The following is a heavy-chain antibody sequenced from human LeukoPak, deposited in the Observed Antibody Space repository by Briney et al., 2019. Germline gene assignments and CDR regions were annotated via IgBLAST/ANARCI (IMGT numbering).Heavy chain of an antibody. V-gene: IGHV1-2*02. J-gene: IGHJ5*02. CDR3: ARVRNFYIDRIYDILTGPNWFDP. Sequence: ASVKVSCKASGYTFTSYGISWVRQAPGQGLEWMGWINPNSGGTNYAQKFQGRVTMTRDTSISTAYMELSRLRSDDTAVYYCARVRNFYIDRIYDILTGPNWFDPWGQGTLVTVSS. CDR2: INPNSGGT. D-gene: IGHD3-9*01. CDR1: GYTFTSYG.